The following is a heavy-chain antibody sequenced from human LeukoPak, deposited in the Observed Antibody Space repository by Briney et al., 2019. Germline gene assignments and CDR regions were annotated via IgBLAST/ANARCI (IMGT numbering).Heavy chain of an antibody. D-gene: IGHD3-22*01. CDR1: GGTFSSYA. V-gene: IGHV1-69*04. CDR2: IIPILGIT. CDR3: ASREYDNSNYYLYCFDY. Sequence: ASVKVSCKASGGTFSSYAISWVRQAPGQGLEWMGRIIPILGITNYAQKFQGRVTITADKSTSTAYMELSSLRSEDTAVYYCASREYDNSNYYLYCFDYWGQGTLVTVSS. J-gene: IGHJ4*02.